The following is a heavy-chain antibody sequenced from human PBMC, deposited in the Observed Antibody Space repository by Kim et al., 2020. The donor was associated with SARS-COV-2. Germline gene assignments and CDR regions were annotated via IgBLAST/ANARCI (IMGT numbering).Heavy chain of an antibody. J-gene: IGHJ4*02. CDR3: ARGAAVLREFDY. CDR1: GYTFTGYY. CDR2: INPNSGGT. D-gene: IGHD6-13*01. Sequence: DSVKVSCKASGYTFTGYYMHWVRQAPGQGLEWMGRINPNSGGTNYAQKFQGRVTMNRDTSISTAYMELSRLRSDDTAVYYCARGAAVLREFDYWGQGTLVTVSS. V-gene: IGHV1-2*06.